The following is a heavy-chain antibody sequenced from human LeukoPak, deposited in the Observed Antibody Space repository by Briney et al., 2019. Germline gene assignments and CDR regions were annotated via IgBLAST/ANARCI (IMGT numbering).Heavy chain of an antibody. D-gene: IGHD4-17*01. Sequence: GGSLRLSCAASGFXFSSYSINWVRQAPGKGLEWLSYISSSSSSIYYADSVKGRFTISRDNAKNSLYLQMNSLVDEDTAVYYCASTDFGDYVDAFDIWGQGTMVTVSS. V-gene: IGHV3-48*02. CDR3: ASTDFGDYVDAFDI. CDR2: ISSSSSSI. CDR1: GFXFSSYS. J-gene: IGHJ3*02.